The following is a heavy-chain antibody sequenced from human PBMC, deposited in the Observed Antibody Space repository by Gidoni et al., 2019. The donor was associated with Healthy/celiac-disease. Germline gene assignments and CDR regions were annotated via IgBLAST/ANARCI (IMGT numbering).Heavy chain of an antibody. CDR3: ARDAEWGDWFDP. CDR1: GFPFSSYE. J-gene: IGHJ5*02. CDR2: ISSSGSTI. Sequence: EVQLVESGGGLVQPGGSLRLPCAASGFPFSSYEMNWVRQAPGKGLEWVSYISSSGSTIYYADSVKGRFTISRDNAKNSLYLQMNSLRAEDTAVYYCARDAEWGDWFDPWGQGTLVTVSS. D-gene: IGHD3-10*01. V-gene: IGHV3-48*03.